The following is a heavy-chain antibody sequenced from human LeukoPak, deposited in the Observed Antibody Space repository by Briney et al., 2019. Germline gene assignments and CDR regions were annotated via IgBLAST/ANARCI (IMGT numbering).Heavy chain of an antibody. J-gene: IGHJ3*02. CDR1: GYTFTGYY. CDR2: INPNSGGT. V-gene: IGHV1-2*02. D-gene: IGHD1-26*01. CDR3: ARVVGATYDDAFDI. Sequence: ASVKVSCKASGYTFTGYYMHWVRQAPGQGLEWMEWINPNSGGTNYAQKFQGRVTMTRDTSTSTAYMELSRLRSDDTAVYYCARVVGATYDDAFDIWGQGTMVTVSS.